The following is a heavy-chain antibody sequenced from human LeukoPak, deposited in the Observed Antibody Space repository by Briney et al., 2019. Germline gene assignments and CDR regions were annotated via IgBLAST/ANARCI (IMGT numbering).Heavy chain of an antibody. Sequence: SETLSLTCTVSGGSISSSSYYWGWIRQPPGKGLEWIGSIYYSGSTYYNPSLKSRVTISVDTSKNQFSLKLSSVTAADTAVYYCARRPGYYYGSGSYYNRVVGYMDVWGKGTTVTVSS. CDR3: ARRPGYYYGSGSYYNRVVGYMDV. D-gene: IGHD3-10*01. J-gene: IGHJ6*03. V-gene: IGHV4-39*07. CDR1: GGSISSSSYY. CDR2: IYYSGST.